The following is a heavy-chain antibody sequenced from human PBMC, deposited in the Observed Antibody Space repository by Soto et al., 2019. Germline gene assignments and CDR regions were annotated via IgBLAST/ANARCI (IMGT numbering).Heavy chain of an antibody. J-gene: IGHJ4*02. CDR1: GFTFSSQT. CDR3: AKGARDVDS. Sequence: EVQLLESGGGLVQPGGSLRLSCAASGFTFSSQTMSWVRQAPGKGLEWVSVISSSGSTSYTDSVEGRFTISKDSSKNTLYRQLNILRVEDTAVYYCAKGARDVDSWGQGTLVTVSS. CDR2: ISSSGST. D-gene: IGHD5-12*01. V-gene: IGHV3-23*01.